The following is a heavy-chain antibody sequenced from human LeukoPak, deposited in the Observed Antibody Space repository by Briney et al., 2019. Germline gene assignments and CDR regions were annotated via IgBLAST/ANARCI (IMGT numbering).Heavy chain of an antibody. D-gene: IGHD1-1*01. J-gene: IGHJ5*02. V-gene: IGHV4-4*07. CDR1: LGSISIYY. CDR2: IYTGGST. CDR3: ARDLITPPYTWFDP. Sequence: PPETLSLTSTLSLGSISIYYGSCMPEPAGRGRECIGLIYTGGSTKYNPSLKSRVTMSVDTSKNQMSLKLSSVNAADTAVYYCARDLITPPYTWFDPWGQGTLVTVSS.